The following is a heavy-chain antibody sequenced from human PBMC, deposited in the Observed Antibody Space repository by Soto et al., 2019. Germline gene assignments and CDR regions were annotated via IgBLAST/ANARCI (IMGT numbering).Heavy chain of an antibody. D-gene: IGHD4-17*01. V-gene: IGHV3-30*18. CDR1: GFTFSSYG. Sequence: GGSLRLSCAASGFTFSSYGMHWVRQAPGKGLEWVAVISYDGRNKNYADSVKGRFTISRDNSKNTLYLQMNSLRAEDTAVYYCAKDRGVEVTTRFFDDWGQGTLVTVSS. CDR2: ISYDGRNK. CDR3: AKDRGVEVTTRFFDD. J-gene: IGHJ4*02.